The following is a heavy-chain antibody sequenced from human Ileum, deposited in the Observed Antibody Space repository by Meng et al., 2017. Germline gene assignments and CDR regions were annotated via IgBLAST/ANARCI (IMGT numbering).Heavy chain of an antibody. CDR3: GRGRASFYFDF. CDR1: GFTFSNYA. J-gene: IGHJ4*01. D-gene: IGHD6-6*01. V-gene: IGHV1-3*01. CDR2: IHAGSGDT. Sequence: QVQFAQSGAEVKNSGASVRISCKASGFTFSNYAIYWVRQAPGQSLEWLGWIHAGSGDTKFSQTFQGRLTFDRDTSADTVYMELSSLTSGDRAVYYCGRGRASFYFDFLGQGTLVTVSS.